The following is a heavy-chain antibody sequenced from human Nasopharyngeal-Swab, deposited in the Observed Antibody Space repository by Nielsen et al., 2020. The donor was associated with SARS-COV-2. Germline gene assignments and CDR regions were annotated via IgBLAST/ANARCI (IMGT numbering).Heavy chain of an antibody. CDR2: INPNSGGT. Sequence: ASVKVSCKASGYTFTGYYMHWVRQAPGQGLEWMGRINPNSGGTNYAQKFQGRVTMTRDTSISTAYMELRSLRSDDTAVYYCARNGITGTTGDYWGQGTLVTVSS. CDR1: GYTFTGYY. D-gene: IGHD1-7*01. V-gene: IGHV1-2*06. J-gene: IGHJ4*02. CDR3: ARNGITGTTGDY.